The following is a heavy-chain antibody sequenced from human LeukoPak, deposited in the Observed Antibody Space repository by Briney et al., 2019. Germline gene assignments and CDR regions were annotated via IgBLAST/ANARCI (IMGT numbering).Heavy chain of an antibody. CDR3: ASRQGLGWHYVN. D-gene: IGHD3-10*02. V-gene: IGHV3-23*01. CDR1: RFTFSNND. CDR2: ISDGGGST. Sequence: GGSLRLSCVDSRFTFSNNDMSWVRQLPGRGLEWVSGISDGGGSTYYADSVKGRFTISRANSKNTLYLQMNSLRAEDTAVYYCASRQGLGWHYVNWGQGTLVTVSS. J-gene: IGHJ4*02.